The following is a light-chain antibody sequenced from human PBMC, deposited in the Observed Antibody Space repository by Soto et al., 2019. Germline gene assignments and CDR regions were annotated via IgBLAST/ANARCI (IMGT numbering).Light chain of an antibody. V-gene: IGKV3-15*01. J-gene: IGKJ4*01. CDR3: QQRSNWPLT. CDR1: QSVSSN. CDR2: GAS. Sequence: EVVLTQSPATLSLSPGERATLSCRASQSVSSNLAWYQQKPGQAPRLLIYGASTRATGIPARFSGSGSGTEFTLTISSLQSEDFAVYYCQQRSNWPLTFGGGTKVDIK.